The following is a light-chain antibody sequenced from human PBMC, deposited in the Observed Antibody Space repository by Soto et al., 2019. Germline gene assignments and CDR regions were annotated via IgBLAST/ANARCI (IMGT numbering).Light chain of an antibody. CDR1: QNINNY. Sequence: DIQMTQSPSSLSASVGDTVTMTFQARQNINNYLNWYQQERGRAPKLMISAASNSEAGVPSRCRGSGSGTDFTFTISRLQAEDIASYYRQQYENLPTFGQGTRLEIK. J-gene: IGKJ5*01. CDR3: QQYENLPT. V-gene: IGKV1-33*01. CDR2: AAS.